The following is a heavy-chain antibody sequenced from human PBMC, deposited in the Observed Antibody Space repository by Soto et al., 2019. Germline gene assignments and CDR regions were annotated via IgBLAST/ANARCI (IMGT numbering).Heavy chain of an antibody. D-gene: IGHD6-19*01. CDR3: ASIGSSGWAIDY. J-gene: IGHJ4*02. V-gene: IGHV1-69*06. CDR2: IIPIFGTA. Sequence: VSCKASGGTFSSYAISWVRQAPGQGLEWMGGIIPIFGTANYAQKFQGRVTITADKSTSTAYMELSSLRSEDTAVYYCASIGSSGWAIDYWGQGTLVTVSS. CDR1: GGTFSSYA.